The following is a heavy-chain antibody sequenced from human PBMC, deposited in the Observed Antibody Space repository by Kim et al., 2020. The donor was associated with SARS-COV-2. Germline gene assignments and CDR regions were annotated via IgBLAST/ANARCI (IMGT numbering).Heavy chain of an antibody. CDR2: IYHSGRT. J-gene: IGHJ4*02. V-gene: IGHV4-4*02. Sequence: SETLSLTCAVSGGSISSSNWWSWVRQPPGKVLEWLGEIYHSGRTNYNPSLKSRVTMSVDKSKNQFSLKLSSVTAADTAVYYCARVPGRLAAAGWVDYWGQRTLVTVSA. D-gene: IGHD6-13*01. CDR1: GGSISSSNW. CDR3: ARVPGRLAAAGWVDY.